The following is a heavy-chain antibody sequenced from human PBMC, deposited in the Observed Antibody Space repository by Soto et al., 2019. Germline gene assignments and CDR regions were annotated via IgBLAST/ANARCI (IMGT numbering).Heavy chain of an antibody. V-gene: IGHV1-69*01. D-gene: IGHD6-13*01. CDR2: IIPIFGTA. Sequence: QVQLVQSGAEVKKPGSSVKVSCKASGVTFSSYAISWVRQAPGQGLEWMGGIIPIFGTANYAQKFQGRVTITADESTSTAYMELSSLRSEDTAVYYCARVHVDRAAAGIYVYWGQGTLVTVSS. CDR1: GVTFSSYA. J-gene: IGHJ4*02. CDR3: ARVHVDRAAAGIYVY.